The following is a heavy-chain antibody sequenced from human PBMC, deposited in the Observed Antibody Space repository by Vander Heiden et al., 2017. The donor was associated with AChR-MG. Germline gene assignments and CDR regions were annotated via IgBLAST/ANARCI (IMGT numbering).Heavy chain of an antibody. CDR2: MNPNSGNT. Sequence: QVQLVQSGAEVKKPGASVKVYCKASGYTFTSYDINWVRQATGQGLEWMGWMNPNSGNTGYAQKFQGRVTMTRNTSISTAYMELSSLRSEDTAVYYCARGVGLLRYFDWLLFSKPPPDAFDIWGQGTMVTVSS. D-gene: IGHD3-9*01. CDR1: GYTFTSYD. J-gene: IGHJ3*02. V-gene: IGHV1-8*01. CDR3: ARGVGLLRYFDWLLFSKPPPDAFDI.